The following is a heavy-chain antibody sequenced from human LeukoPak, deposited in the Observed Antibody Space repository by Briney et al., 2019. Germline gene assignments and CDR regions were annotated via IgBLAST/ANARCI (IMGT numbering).Heavy chain of an antibody. D-gene: IGHD2-15*01. CDR3: ARDTGGSGNVGAFDF. CDR2: IKQDGSEK. J-gene: IGHJ3*01. V-gene: IGHV3-7*01. CDR1: GFTFSSYW. Sequence: GSLRLSREDSGFTFSSYWMNWVRQAPGKGLEWVANIKQDGSEKYYVDSVKGRFTISRDNAKNSLYLQMNSLRAEDTAVYYCARDTGGSGNVGAFDFWGQGTMVTVSS.